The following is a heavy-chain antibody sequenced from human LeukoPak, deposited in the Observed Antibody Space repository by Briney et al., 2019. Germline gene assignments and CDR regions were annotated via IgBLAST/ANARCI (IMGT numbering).Heavy chain of an antibody. CDR3: ARRLKCCSSSYGWFDP. CDR2: IYPGDSDT. Sequence: GEALQISCKGAGCGFTSYWIGWGRRMPGKGVGGMGIIYPGDSDTRYSPSFQGQVTISAEKSINTAHLQWSSLKASDTAMYYCARRLKCCSSSYGWFDPWGQGTLVTVSS. J-gene: IGHJ5*02. D-gene: IGHD6-6*01. CDR1: GCGFTSYW. V-gene: IGHV5-51*01.